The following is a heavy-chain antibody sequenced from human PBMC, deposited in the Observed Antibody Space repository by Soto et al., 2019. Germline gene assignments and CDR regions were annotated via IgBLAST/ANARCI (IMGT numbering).Heavy chain of an antibody. CDR1: GGPFISYA. J-gene: IGHJ6*02. V-gene: IGHV1-69*01. D-gene: IGHD3-9*01. Sequence: SGKVTCQASGGPFISYAIIWVRQAPGQGLEWMGGIIPIFGTANYAQKFQGRVTITADESTSTAYMELSSLRSEDTAVYYCARTKPFDSAPVYYYYGMDVWGQGTTVTVSS. CDR2: IIPIFGTA. CDR3: ARTKPFDSAPVYYYYGMDV.